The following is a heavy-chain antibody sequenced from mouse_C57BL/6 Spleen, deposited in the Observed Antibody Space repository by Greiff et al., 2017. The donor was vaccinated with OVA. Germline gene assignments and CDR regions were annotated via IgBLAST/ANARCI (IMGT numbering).Heavy chain of an antibody. D-gene: IGHD4-1*01. CDR3: ARGGKLGRSYWYFDV. CDR2: IYPGDGDT. J-gene: IGHJ1*03. V-gene: IGHV1-80*01. CDR1: GYAFSSYW. Sequence: QVQLQQSGAELVKPGASVKISCKASGYAFSSYWMNWVKQRPGKGLEWIGQIYPGDGDTNYNGKFKGKATLTADKSSSTAYMQLSSLTSEDAAVYFCARGGKLGRSYWYFDVWGTGTTVTVSS.